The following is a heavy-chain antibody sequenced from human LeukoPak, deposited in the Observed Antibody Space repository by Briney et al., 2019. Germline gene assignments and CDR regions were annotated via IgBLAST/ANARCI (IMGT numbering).Heavy chain of an antibody. D-gene: IGHD6-13*01. CDR1: SYTFTNYG. V-gene: IGHV1-18*01. CDR2: ISAYNGNT. J-gene: IGHJ4*02. CDR3: ARDLAAAGLHPDY. Sequence: GASVKVSCKASSYTFTNYGITWVRQAPGQGLEWMGWISAYNGNTNYAQKLQGRLTMTTDTSTSTAYMELRSLRSDDTAVYYCARDLAAAGLHPDYWGQGTLVTVSS.